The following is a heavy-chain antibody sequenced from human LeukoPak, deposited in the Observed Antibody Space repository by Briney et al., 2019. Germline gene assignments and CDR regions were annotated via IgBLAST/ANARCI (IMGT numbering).Heavy chain of an antibody. CDR1: GGSISSYY. V-gene: IGHV4-4*07. CDR3: ARFAFAPIFGVDALYYYYYMDV. D-gene: IGHD3-3*01. Sequence: SETLSLTCTVSGGSISSYYWSWIRQPAGKGLEWIGRIYTSGSTNYNPSLKSRVTMSVDTSKNQFSLKLSSVTAADTAVYYCARFAFAPIFGVDALYYYYYMDVWGKGTTVTVSS. CDR2: IYTSGST. J-gene: IGHJ6*03.